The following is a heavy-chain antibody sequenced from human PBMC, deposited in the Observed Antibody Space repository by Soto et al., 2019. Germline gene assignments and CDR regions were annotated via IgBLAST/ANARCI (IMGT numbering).Heavy chain of an antibody. J-gene: IGHJ6*02. V-gene: IGHV4-39*02. CDR1: GGSISSSTYY. D-gene: IGHD3-3*02. CDR2: IYYSGNT. Sequence: PSETLSLTCSVSGGSISSSTYYWGWIRQPPGKGLEWIGTIYYSGNTYYNPSLKSRVTVSVDTSKNYFSLRLSPVTAADTAVYYCARRHFDLNAMDVWRQGATVTVSS. CDR3: ARRHFDLNAMDV.